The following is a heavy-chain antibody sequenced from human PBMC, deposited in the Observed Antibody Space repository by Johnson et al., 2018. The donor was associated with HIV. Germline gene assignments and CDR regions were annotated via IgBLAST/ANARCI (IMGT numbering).Heavy chain of an antibody. Sequence: VHLVASGGAAVQPRRSLRLSCAASVFTFSSYAKYWFRHAPGTGLEWVAVISYDGSNKYYAYSFQVRFTISRDNSKNTLYLQMNSLRAEDTAVYYCARDPFGALDGDAFDIWGQGTMVTVSS. CDR3: ARDPFGALDGDAFDI. D-gene: IGHD3-10*01. CDR2: ISYDGSNK. J-gene: IGHJ3*02. V-gene: IGHV3-30*04. CDR1: VFTFSSYA.